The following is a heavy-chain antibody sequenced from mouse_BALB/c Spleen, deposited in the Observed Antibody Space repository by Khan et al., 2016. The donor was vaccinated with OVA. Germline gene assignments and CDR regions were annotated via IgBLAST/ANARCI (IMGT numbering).Heavy chain of an antibody. V-gene: IGHV9-3-1*01. CDR3: ARPPYFTYGLDH. CDR2: INTFTGEP. CDR1: GYTFTNYG. Sequence: QIQLVQSGPEMKKPGETVKISCKASGYTFTNYGMNWVKQSPGKALKWMGWINTFTGEPTYADDFKGRFAFSLETSASTASLQINNLTNEDTATYFCARPPYFTYGLDHWGQGTSVTVSS. D-gene: IGHD2-10*01. J-gene: IGHJ4*01.